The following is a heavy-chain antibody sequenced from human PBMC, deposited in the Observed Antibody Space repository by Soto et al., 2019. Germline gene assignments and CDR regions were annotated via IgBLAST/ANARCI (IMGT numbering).Heavy chain of an antibody. CDR3: AKRISGWYEIDY. CDR1: GFTFSGYA. J-gene: IGHJ4*02. D-gene: IGHD6-19*01. Sequence: PGGSLRLSCVASGFTFSGYAMTWVRQAPGKGLEWVSAITGSGGSTYYADSVKGRFTISRDNSKNTLYLQMNSPRAEDTAVYYCAKRISGWYEIDYWGQGNLVTVSS. CDR2: ITGSGGST. V-gene: IGHV3-23*01.